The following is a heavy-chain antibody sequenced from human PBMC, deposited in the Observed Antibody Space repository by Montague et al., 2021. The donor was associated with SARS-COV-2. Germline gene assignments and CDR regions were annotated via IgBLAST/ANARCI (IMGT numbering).Heavy chain of an antibody. J-gene: IGHJ4*02. CDR3: ARDAGGPFDY. D-gene: IGHD2-8*02. CDR2: IYYSGST. CDR1: RGSISSHY. Sequence: SETLSLTCTVSRGSISSHYWSWIRQPPGKGLEWIGYIYYSGSTDYNPSLDSRATISVDTSKNQFSLNLSSVTAADTAVYYCARDAGGPFDYWGQGTLVTVSS. V-gene: IGHV4-59*11.